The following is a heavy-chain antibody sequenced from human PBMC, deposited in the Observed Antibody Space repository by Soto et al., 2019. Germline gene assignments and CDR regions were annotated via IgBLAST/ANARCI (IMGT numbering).Heavy chain of an antibody. V-gene: IGHV1-69*02. CDR1: GGTFSSYT. D-gene: IGHD6-13*01. CDR2: IIPILGIA. J-gene: IGHJ4*02. CDR3: ARGVAAAGTSGPANY. Sequence: QVQLVQSGAEVKKPGSSVKVSCKASGGTFSSYTISWVRQAPGQGLEWMGRIIPILGIANYAQKFQGRVTITADKSTSTADMELSSLRAEDTAVYYCARGVAAAGTSGPANYWGQGTLVTVSS.